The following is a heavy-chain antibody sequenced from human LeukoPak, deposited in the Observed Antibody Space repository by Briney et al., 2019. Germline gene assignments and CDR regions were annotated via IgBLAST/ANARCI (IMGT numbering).Heavy chain of an antibody. J-gene: IGHJ4*02. Sequence: SETLSLTCTVSGGSISSYYWSWIRQPAGKGLEWIGRIYTSGSTNYNPSLKSRVTISVDTSKNQFSLRLNSLTAADTAVYYCARGTPMAAIDYWGQGTLVTVSS. CDR2: IYTSGST. D-gene: IGHD5-18*01. V-gene: IGHV4-4*07. CDR3: ARGTPMAAIDY. CDR1: GGSISSYY.